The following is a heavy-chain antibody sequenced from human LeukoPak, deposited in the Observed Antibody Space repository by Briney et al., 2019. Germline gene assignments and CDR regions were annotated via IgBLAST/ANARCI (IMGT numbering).Heavy chain of an antibody. CDR1: GDSVSSNSVT. Sequence: SQTLSLTCVISGDSVSSNSVTWNWIRQSPSRGLEWLGRTYYRSKWHNHYAESMKGRLTFNSDTSKNQFSLQLNSVTPEDTAVYYCARVQYYFDYWGQGIPVTVSS. J-gene: IGHJ4*02. V-gene: IGHV6-1*01. CDR2: TYYRSKWHN. D-gene: IGHD4-11*01. CDR3: ARVQYYFDY.